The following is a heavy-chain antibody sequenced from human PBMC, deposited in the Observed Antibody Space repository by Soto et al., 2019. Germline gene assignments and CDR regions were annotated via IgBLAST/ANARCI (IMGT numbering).Heavy chain of an antibody. D-gene: IGHD4-17*01. CDR1: GFTFSSYG. CDR2: IWYDGSNK. Sequence: PGGSLRLSCAASGFTFSSYGMHWVRQAPGKGLEWVAVIWYDGSNKYYADSVKGRFTISRDNSKNTLYLQMNSLRAEDTAVYYCARGQRLTTVTTNPIDYWGQGTLVTVSS. J-gene: IGHJ4*02. V-gene: IGHV3-33*01. CDR3: ARGQRLTTVTTNPIDY.